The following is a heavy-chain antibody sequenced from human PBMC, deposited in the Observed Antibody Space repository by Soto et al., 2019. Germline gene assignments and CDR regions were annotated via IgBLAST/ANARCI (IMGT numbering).Heavy chain of an antibody. CDR2: IDPSDSYT. Sequence: EVQLVQSGAEVKKPGESLRISCKGSGYSFTSYWISWVRQMPGKGLEWMGRIDPSDSYTNYSPSFQGHVTISTDKSISTAYLQWSSPKASDTAMYYCARSNSSSWYSYYYYGMDVWGQGTTVTVSS. V-gene: IGHV5-10-1*03. J-gene: IGHJ6*02. CDR1: GYSFTSYW. D-gene: IGHD6-13*01. CDR3: ARSNSSSWYSYYYYGMDV.